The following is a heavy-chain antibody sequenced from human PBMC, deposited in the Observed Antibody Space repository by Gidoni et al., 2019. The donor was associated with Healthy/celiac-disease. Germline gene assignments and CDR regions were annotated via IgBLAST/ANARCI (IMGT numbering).Heavy chain of an antibody. V-gene: IGHV3-21*01. J-gene: IGHJ4*02. CDR3: QRGGYYYDSSGYPPSDY. CDR1: GVTFSRYS. D-gene: IGHD3-22*01. CDR2: ISSSSSYI. Sequence: EVQLVESGGGLVKPGGSLRISCAASGVTFSRYSMNWVRQDPGKGLECVSSISSSSSYIYYADSVKGRFTISRDNAKNSLYLQMNSLRAEDTAVYYCQRGGYYYDSSGYPPSDYWGQGTLVTVSS.